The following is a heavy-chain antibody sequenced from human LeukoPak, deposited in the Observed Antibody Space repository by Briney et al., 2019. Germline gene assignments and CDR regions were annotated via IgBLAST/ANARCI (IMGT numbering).Heavy chain of an antibody. Sequence: PGGPLSLSCAASGFTFSSYAMHWLRQAPGKGLERVAVISYDGSNKYYADSVKGRFTISRDNAQNTLYLQMNSLRAEDTAVYYCARDLQAAAGNNWFDPWGQGTLVTVSS. CDR3: ARDLQAAAGNNWFDP. J-gene: IGHJ5*02. CDR2: ISYDGSNK. D-gene: IGHD6-13*01. V-gene: IGHV3-30*04. CDR1: GFTFSSYA.